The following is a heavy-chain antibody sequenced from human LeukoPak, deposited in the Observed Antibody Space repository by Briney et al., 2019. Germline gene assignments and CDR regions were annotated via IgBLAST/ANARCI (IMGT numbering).Heavy chain of an antibody. Sequence: PWETLSLTCTVSGVSISSYFRSWIRQPAGKGLEWIGRIYISGSTNYNPSLKSRVTMSVDTSKNQFSLKLSSVTAADTAVYYCARAFGPNDAFDIWGQGTMVTVSS. CDR2: IYISGST. D-gene: IGHD2/OR15-2a*01. CDR3: ARAFGPNDAFDI. J-gene: IGHJ3*02. V-gene: IGHV4-4*07. CDR1: GVSISSYF.